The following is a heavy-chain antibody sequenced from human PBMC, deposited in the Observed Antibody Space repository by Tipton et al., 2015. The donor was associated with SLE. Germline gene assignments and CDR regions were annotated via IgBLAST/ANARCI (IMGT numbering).Heavy chain of an antibody. J-gene: IGHJ4*02. V-gene: IGHV3-33*01. CDR3: ARASREIDY. D-gene: IGHD5-24*01. CDR1: GFTFSNYG. Sequence: SMRLSCAASGFTFSNYGIHWVRQAPGKGLEWVAVIWSDGSNKYYADSVKGRFTISRDDSKDTLFLQMNSLRPEDTAIYYCARASREIDYWGQGIMVTVSS. CDR2: IWSDGSNK.